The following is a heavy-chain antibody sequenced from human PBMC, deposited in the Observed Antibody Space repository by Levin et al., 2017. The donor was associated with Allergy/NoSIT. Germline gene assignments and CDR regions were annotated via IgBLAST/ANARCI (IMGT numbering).Heavy chain of an antibody. J-gene: IGHJ4*02. V-gene: IGHV3-48*03. CDR3: ARQLGNFWSGYNYFDY. D-gene: IGHD3-3*01. CDR1: GFTFSSYE. CDR2: ISSSGSTI. Sequence: GGSLRLSCAASGFTFSSYEMNWVRQAPGKGLEWVSSISSSGSTIYYADSVKGRFTISRDNAKNSLYLQMNSLRAEDTAVYYCARQLGNFWSGYNYFDYWGQGTLVTVSS.